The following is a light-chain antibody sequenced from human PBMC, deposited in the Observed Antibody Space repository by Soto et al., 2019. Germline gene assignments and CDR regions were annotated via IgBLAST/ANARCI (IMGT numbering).Light chain of an antibody. Sequence: DIQITQSPSTLSASVGDRVTITCRASEFISKWLAWYQQKPGTAPKLLIYQASSLESGVPSRFSGSGSGTEFTLTITSLQPDDFPTYYCQHYNSYLETFGQGTKVEIK. CDR1: EFISKW. J-gene: IGKJ1*01. V-gene: IGKV1-5*03. CDR3: QHYNSYLET. CDR2: QAS.